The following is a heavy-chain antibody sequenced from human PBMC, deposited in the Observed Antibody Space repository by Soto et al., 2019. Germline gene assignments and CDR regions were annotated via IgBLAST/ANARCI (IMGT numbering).Heavy chain of an antibody. CDR1: GGTFRNYA. CDR2: LIPISGTT. V-gene: IGHV1-69*13. J-gene: IGHJ3*01. D-gene: IGHD1-26*01. CDR3: AKVEATGTSYDAFDV. Sequence: SVKVSCKASGGTFRNYAITWVRQAPGQGLEWMGGLIPISGTTNYAQKFQGRVTITADESTSTAYMELRSLRSEDTAVYYCAKVEATGTSYDAFDVWGQGTMVTVSS.